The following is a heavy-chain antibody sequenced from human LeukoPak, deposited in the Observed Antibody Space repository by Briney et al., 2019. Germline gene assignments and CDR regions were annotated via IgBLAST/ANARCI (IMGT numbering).Heavy chain of an antibody. J-gene: IGHJ5*02. Sequence: PGGSLRLSCITSGFTFGDYAMNWFRQAPGKGLEWVGFIRSKASGGSKAFGETTEYAASVKGRFIISRDDSKNIAYLQMNSLKTEDTAIYYCSRDDRELLWFGEPWGFDPWGQGTRVTVSS. D-gene: IGHD3-10*01. CDR3: SRDDRELLWFGEPWGFDP. CDR2: IRSKASGGSKAFGETT. V-gene: IGHV3-49*03. CDR1: GFTFGDYA.